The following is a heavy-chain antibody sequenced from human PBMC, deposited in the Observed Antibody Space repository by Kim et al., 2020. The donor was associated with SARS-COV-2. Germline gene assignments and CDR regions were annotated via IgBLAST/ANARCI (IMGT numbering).Heavy chain of an antibody. J-gene: IGHJ4*02. V-gene: IGHV3-33*01. Sequence: GGSLRLSCAASGFTFSSYGMHWVRQAPGKGLEWVSVIWYDGSNKYYADSVKGRFTISRDNSKNTLYLQMNSLRAEDTAVYYCASERGYSGYDTLGAFDYWCRAAMVTFSS. CDR3: ASERGYSGYDTLGAFDY. CDR1: GFTFSSYG. D-gene: IGHD5-12*01. CDR2: IWYDGSNK.